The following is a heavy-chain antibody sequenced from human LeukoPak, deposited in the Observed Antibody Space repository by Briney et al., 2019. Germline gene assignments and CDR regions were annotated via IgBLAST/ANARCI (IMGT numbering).Heavy chain of an antibody. CDR2: ISGSGSST. D-gene: IGHD4-23*01. Sequence: QPGGSLRLSCAASGFTFNSYVMSWVRQAPGKGLEWVSAISGSGSSTFYTDSVKGRFTISRDNPKNTLYLHMNTLRAEDTAVYYCAKGAYYGDDSAYYYYMDVWGKGTTVTISS. J-gene: IGHJ6*03. CDR3: AKGAYYGDDSAYYYYMDV. CDR1: GFTFNSYV. V-gene: IGHV3-23*01.